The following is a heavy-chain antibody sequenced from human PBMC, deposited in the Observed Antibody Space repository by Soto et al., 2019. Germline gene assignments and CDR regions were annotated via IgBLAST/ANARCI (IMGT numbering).Heavy chain of an antibody. Sequence: GASVKVSCKASGYTFTSYAMHWVRQAPGQRLEWMGWINAGNGNTKYSQKFQGRVTMTRNTSISTAYMELSSLRSEGTAVYYCASPARNYDFWSGYSFDIWGQGTMVTVSS. CDR3: ASPARNYDFWSGYSFDI. D-gene: IGHD3-3*01. J-gene: IGHJ3*02. CDR1: GYTFTSYA. CDR2: INAGNGNT. V-gene: IGHV1-3*01.